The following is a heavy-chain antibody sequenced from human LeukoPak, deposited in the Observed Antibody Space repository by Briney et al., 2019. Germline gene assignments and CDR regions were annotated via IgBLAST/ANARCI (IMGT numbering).Heavy chain of an antibody. V-gene: IGHV3-53*01. Sequence: PGGSLRLSCAASGFTVSSNYMNWGRQAPGKGLEWVSVIYSDGSTYYSDSVKGRFTISRDNSKNTLSLQMNSLRAEDTAVYYCASGRDYYFDYWGQGTLVTVSS. D-gene: IGHD3/OR15-3a*01. CDR2: IYSDGST. CDR3: ASGRDYYFDY. J-gene: IGHJ4*02. CDR1: GFTVSSNY.